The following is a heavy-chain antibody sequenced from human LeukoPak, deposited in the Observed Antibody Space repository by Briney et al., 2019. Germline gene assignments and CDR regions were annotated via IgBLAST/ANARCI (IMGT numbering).Heavy chain of an antibody. V-gene: IGHV3-23*01. J-gene: IGHJ4*02. CDR2: ISDNGGST. CDR3: AKDPPQWLVRDY. Sequence: GGSPRLSCAASGFTFSSYSMTWVRQAPGKGLEWVSTISDNGGSTYYADSVKGRFTISRDNSKNTLYLQMNSLRAEDTALYYCAKDPPQWLVRDYWGQGTLVTVSS. D-gene: IGHD6-19*01. CDR1: GFTFSSYS.